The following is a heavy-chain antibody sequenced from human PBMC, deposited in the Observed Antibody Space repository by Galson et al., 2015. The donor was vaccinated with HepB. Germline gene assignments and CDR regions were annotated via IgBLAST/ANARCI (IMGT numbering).Heavy chain of an antibody. D-gene: IGHD5/OR15-5a*01. CDR1: GFSFNYAW. V-gene: IGHV3-15*01. J-gene: IGHJ6*02. Sequence: SLRLSCATSGFSFNYAWMTWVRQAPGKGLEWVGRIKSETDGRATEYAAPVKGRFTISRDDSKNTVFLQMHSLKTEDTAVYYCIPSIAITESTGMDVWGQGTTVTISS. CDR2: IKSETDGRAT. CDR3: IPSIAITESTGMDV.